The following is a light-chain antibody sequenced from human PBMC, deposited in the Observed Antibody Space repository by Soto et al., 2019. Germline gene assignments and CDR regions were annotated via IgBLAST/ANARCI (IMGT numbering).Light chain of an antibody. CDR2: EVT. J-gene: IGLJ2*01. Sequence: QSVLTQPPSASGSPGQSVTISCTGTSSDVAGSDYVSWYQQHPGKAPKLIIYEVTKRPAGVPDRFSGSKSGNTASLTVSGLQADDESYYYCSSFARGDNLHVLFGGGTKVTVL. CDR3: SSFARGDNLHVL. CDR1: SSDVAGSDY. V-gene: IGLV2-8*01.